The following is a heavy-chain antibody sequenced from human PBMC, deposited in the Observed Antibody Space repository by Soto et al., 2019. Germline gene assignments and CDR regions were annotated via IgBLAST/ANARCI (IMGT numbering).Heavy chain of an antibody. Sequence: QVQLVQSGAEVKKPGSSVKVSCKASGGTFSSYTISWVRQAPGQGLEWMGRIIPILGIANYAQKFQGRVTITADKPTGSAYMELSSLRAEGRAVYYCAEQYFPRPDYWGQGTLVTVSS. CDR3: AEQYFPRPDY. CDR2: IIPILGIA. J-gene: IGHJ4*02. CDR1: GGTFSSYT. D-gene: IGHD6-19*01. V-gene: IGHV1-69*02.